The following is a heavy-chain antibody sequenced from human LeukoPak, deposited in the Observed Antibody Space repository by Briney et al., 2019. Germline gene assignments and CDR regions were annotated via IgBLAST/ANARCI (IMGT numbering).Heavy chain of an antibody. J-gene: IGHJ4*02. D-gene: IGHD3-10*01. Sequence: GGSLRLSCAASGFTFSSYWMSWVRQAPGKGLEWVANIKQDGSEKYYVDSVKGRFTISSDNAKNSLYLQMNSLRAEDTAVYYCARDGYYYGSGIYWDYWGQGTLVTVSS. CDR1: GFTFSSYW. V-gene: IGHV3-7*01. CDR2: IKQDGSEK. CDR3: ARDGYYYGSGIYWDY.